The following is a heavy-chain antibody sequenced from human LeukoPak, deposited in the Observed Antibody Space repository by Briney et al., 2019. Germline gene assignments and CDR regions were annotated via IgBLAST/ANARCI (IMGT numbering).Heavy chain of an antibody. CDR3: ARGSWVRGAHDPYYYYYYMDV. J-gene: IGHJ6*03. V-gene: IGHV1-8*01. Sequence: GASVKVSCKASGYTFTSYDINWVRQATGQGLEWMGWMNPNSGNTGYAQKFQGRVTMTRNTSISTAYMELSSLRSEDTAVYYCARGSWVRGAHDPYYYYYYMDVWGKGTTVTVSS. CDR2: MNPNSGNT. CDR1: GYTFTSYD. D-gene: IGHD3-10*01.